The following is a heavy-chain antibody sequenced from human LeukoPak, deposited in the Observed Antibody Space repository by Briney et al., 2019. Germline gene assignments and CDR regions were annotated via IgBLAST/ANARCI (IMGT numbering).Heavy chain of an antibody. Sequence: GGSLRLSCAASGFTFSSYAMSWVRQAPGKGLEWVSAISGSGGSTYYADSVKGRFTISRDNSKNTLYLQMNSLRAEDTAVYYCAKDPLSYYYDSSGGMDVWGQGTTVTVSS. J-gene: IGHJ6*02. D-gene: IGHD3-22*01. CDR1: GFTFSSYA. CDR2: ISGSGGST. V-gene: IGHV3-23*01. CDR3: AKDPLSYYYDSSGGMDV.